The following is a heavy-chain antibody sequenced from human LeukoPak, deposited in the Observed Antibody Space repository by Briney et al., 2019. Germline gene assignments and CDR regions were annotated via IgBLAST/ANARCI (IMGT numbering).Heavy chain of an antibody. J-gene: IGHJ4*02. CDR1: RYTFTSYY. CDR2: INPSGGST. V-gene: IGHV1-46*01. CDR3: ARPSFLYYFDY. Sequence: ASVKVSCKASRYTFTSYYMHWVRQAPGQGLEWMGIINPSGGSTRYAQEFRGRVTMTRDTSTSTVYMELSSLRSEDTAVYYCARPSFLYYFDYWGQGTLVTVSS.